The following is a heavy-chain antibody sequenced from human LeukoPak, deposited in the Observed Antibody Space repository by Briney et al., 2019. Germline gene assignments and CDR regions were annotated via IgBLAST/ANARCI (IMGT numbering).Heavy chain of an antibody. Sequence: SETLSLTCAVSGGSISSGGFSWNWIRQPPGKGLEWIGYIFHSGSTYYNPSLKTRVTMSVDSSKSQFSLRLSSATAADTAVYYCARQYIVGATGYFDSWGQGTLVTVSS. D-gene: IGHD1-26*01. J-gene: IGHJ4*02. V-gene: IGHV4-30-2*01. CDR3: ARQYIVGATGYFDS. CDR1: GGSISSGGFS. CDR2: IFHSGST.